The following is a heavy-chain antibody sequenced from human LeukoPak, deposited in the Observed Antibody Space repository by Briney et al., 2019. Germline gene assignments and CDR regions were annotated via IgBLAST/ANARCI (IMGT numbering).Heavy chain of an antibody. D-gene: IGHD2-15*01. V-gene: IGHV1-69*13. CDR2: VIPIFGTA. J-gene: IGHJ6*04. CDR3: ERGDMGMDV. Sequence: GASVKVSCKASGGTFSSYSIRWVRQAPGKGLEWMGGVIPIFGTANYAQKFQGRVTITADESTSTAYMELSSLRSEDTAVYYCERGDMGMDVWGKGSTVTVSS. CDR1: GGTFSSYS.